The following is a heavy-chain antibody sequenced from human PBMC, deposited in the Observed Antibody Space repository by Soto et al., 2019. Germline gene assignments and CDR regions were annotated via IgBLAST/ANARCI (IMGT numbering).Heavy chain of an antibody. V-gene: IGHV4-30-2*01. CDR1: GGSISSGGYS. Sequence: QLQLQESGSGLVKPSQTLSLTCAVSGGSISSGGYSWSWIRQPPGKALEWIGYIYHSGSTYYNPSLKSRVTLAVDRSKNQFPLKLSSVTAADTAVYYCARAMSSFPVGWFDPWGQGTLVTVSS. J-gene: IGHJ5*02. CDR2: IYHSGST. CDR3: ARAMSSFPVGWFDP. D-gene: IGHD2-2*01.